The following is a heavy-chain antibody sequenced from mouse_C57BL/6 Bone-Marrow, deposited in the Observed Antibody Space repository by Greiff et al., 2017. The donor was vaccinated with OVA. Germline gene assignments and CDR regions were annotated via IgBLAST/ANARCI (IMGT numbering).Heavy chain of an antibody. CDR1: GYTFTDYN. CDR2: INPNNGGT. D-gene: IGHD1-1*01. J-gene: IGHJ3*01. CDR3: ARRDYGSPWFAY. V-gene: IGHV1-22*01. Sequence: EVQLQQSGPELVKPGASVKMSCKASGYTFTDYNMHWVKQSHGKSLEWIGYINPNNGGTSYNQKFKGKATLTVNKSSSTAYMELRSLTSDDSAVYYCARRDYGSPWFAYWGQGTLVTVSA.